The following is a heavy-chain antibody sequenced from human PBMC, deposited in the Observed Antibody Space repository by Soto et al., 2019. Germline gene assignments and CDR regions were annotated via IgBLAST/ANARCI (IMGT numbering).Heavy chain of an antibody. Sequence: QVQLEESGPGLVKTSETLSLTCSVSGCSVTRINYYWSWIRQPPGKGLEWIGYIYNSGSTIYNPALKRRVAISLDTSTNHFSLRLTAVTAADTAVYYGARQQAPGYFPFDPWGQGTLVTVSS. V-gene: IGHV4-61*03. CDR2: IYNSGST. CDR1: GCSVTRINYY. D-gene: IGHD2-15*01. CDR3: ARQQAPGYFPFDP. J-gene: IGHJ5*02.